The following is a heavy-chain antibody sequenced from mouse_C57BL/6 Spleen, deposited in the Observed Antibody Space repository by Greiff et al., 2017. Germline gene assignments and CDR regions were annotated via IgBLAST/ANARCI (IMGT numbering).Heavy chain of an antibody. CDR2: INPSNGGT. CDR1: GYTFTSYW. Sequence: QVQLQQPGPELVKPGASVKLSCKASGYTFTSYWMRWVKQRPGQGLEWIGYINPSNGGTNSNEKFTIKATLTVDKSSSTAYMQVSSRTSDDSAFCYCAREIYDGYYGWFAYWGQGTLVTVSA. D-gene: IGHD2-3*01. V-gene: IGHV1-53*01. CDR3: AREIYDGYYGWFAY. J-gene: IGHJ3*01.